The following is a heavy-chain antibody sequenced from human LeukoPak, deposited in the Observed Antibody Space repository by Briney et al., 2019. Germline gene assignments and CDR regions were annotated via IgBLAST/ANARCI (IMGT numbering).Heavy chain of an antibody. Sequence: SVKVSCKXSGGTFSSYAISWVRQAPGQGLERMGGIIPIFGTANYAQKFQGRVTITADESTSTAYMELSSLRSEDTAVYYCARAYCSGGSCYRTFDYWGQGTLVTVSS. D-gene: IGHD2-15*01. V-gene: IGHV1-69*13. J-gene: IGHJ4*02. CDR1: GGTFSSYA. CDR2: IIPIFGTA. CDR3: ARAYCSGGSCYRTFDY.